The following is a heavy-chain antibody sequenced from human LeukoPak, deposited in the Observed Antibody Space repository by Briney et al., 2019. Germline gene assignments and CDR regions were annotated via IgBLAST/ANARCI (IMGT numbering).Heavy chain of an antibody. CDR2: STGSGGTT. CDR1: GFTFCSYA. CDR3: AKLQSDGLRTYYGMDV. Sequence: GGSLRLSCAASGFTFCSYAMTWVRQAPGGGLEWVSASTGSGGTTYYADSVMGRFTISRDNSKNTLYLQMNSLRAEDTAVYYCAKLQSDGLRTYYGMDVWGQGTTVTVSS. V-gene: IGHV3-23*01. J-gene: IGHJ6*02. D-gene: IGHD4-17*01.